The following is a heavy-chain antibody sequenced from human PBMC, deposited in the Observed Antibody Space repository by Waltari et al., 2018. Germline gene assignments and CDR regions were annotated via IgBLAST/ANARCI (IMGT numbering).Heavy chain of an antibody. D-gene: IGHD6-19*01. V-gene: IGHV4-34*01. CDR1: GGSFSGYY. J-gene: IGHJ4*02. Sequence: QVQLQQWGAGLLKPSETLSLTCAVYGGSFSGYYWSWTRQPPGKGMEWVGEINHSGSTNSNPSLNSRGTISVDTSKNQFSLKLGSVTAADTAVYYCARGAAVAGTMDYWGQGTLVTVSS. CDR2: INHSGST. CDR3: ARGAAVAGTMDY.